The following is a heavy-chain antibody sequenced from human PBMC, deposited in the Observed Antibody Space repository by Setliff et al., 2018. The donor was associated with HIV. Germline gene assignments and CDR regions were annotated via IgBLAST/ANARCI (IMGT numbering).Heavy chain of an antibody. Sequence: PGGSLRLSCAASGFTFDDYGMSWVRQAPGKGLEWVSGINWNGGGTGYADSVKGRFTISRDNAKNSLYLQMNSLRAEDTALYYCARDIPFGDLLMLQAYMDVWGKGTTVTVSS. CDR3: ARDIPFGDLLMLQAYMDV. CDR2: INWNGGGT. V-gene: IGHV3-20*04. CDR1: GFTFDDYG. D-gene: IGHD3-10*01. J-gene: IGHJ6*04.